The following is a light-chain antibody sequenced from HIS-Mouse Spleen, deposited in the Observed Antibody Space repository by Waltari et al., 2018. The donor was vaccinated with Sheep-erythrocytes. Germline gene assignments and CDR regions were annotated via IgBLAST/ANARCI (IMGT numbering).Light chain of an antibody. J-gene: IGLJ3*02. Sequence: QSALTQPASVSGSPGQSITISCTGTSIDGGRYNLFSWYQQHPGKAPKLMIYAGSKRPSGVSNRFSGSKSGNTASLTISGLQAEDEADYYCCSYAGSSTPWVFGGGTKLTVL. CDR1: SIDGGRYNL. CDR2: AGS. CDR3: CSYAGSSTPWV. V-gene: IGLV2-23*01.